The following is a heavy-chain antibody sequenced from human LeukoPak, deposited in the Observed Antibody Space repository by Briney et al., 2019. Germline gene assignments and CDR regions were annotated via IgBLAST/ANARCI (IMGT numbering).Heavy chain of an antibody. D-gene: IGHD3-22*01. CDR1: GFTFSGYA. CDR2: ISYDGSNQ. J-gene: IGHJ4*02. V-gene: IGHV3-30*15. CDR3: ARDSYENSFDY. Sequence: GGSLRLSCAASGFTFSGYAMDWVRQAPGKGLEWLGVISYDGSNQYYADSVKGRFTISGDNSKDTLYLQMSSLRAEDTAVYYCARDSYENSFDYWGQGTLVTVSS.